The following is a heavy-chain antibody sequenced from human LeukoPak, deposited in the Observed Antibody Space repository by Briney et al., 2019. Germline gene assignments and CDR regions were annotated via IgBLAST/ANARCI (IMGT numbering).Heavy chain of an antibody. CDR3: ARDIVRGVKDAFDS. CDR1: GFTFSQYE. Sequence: PGGSLRLSCTACGFTFSQYEMNWVRQAPGKGLEWVAYITSGGGSLHYADSVQGRFTISRDNAKNSLFLQMNSLRAEDTAVYYCARDIVRGVKDAFDSWGQGTLVTVSS. D-gene: IGHD3-10*01. CDR2: ITSGGGSL. J-gene: IGHJ5*01. V-gene: IGHV3-48*03.